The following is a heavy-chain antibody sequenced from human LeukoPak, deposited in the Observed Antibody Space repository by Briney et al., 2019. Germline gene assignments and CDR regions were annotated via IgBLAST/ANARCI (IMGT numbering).Heavy chain of an antibody. CDR1: GFTFDDYA. CDR3: AKACGGGCSGHAFDI. Sequence: PGGSLRLSCAASGFTFDDYAMHWVRQAPGKGLEWVSGISWNSGSIGYADSVKGRFTISRDNAKNSLYLQMNSLRAEDMALYYCAKACGGGCSGHAFDIWGQGTMVTVSS. V-gene: IGHV3-9*03. D-gene: IGHD2-21*02. CDR2: ISWNSGSI. J-gene: IGHJ3*02.